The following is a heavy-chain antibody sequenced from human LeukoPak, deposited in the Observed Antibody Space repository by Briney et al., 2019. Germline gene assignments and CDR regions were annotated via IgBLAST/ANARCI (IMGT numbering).Heavy chain of an antibody. CDR1: GYTFTSYG. V-gene: IGHV1-18*01. D-gene: IGHD3-10*01. CDR3: ARGGSRVHYGSGSYSAWFDP. Sequence: ASVTVSCKASGYTFTSYGISWVRQAPGQGLEWMGWISAYNGNTNYAQKLQGRVTVTTDTSTSTAYMELRSLRSDDTAVYYCARGGSRVHYGSGSYSAWFDPWGQGTLVTVSS. CDR2: ISAYNGNT. J-gene: IGHJ5*02.